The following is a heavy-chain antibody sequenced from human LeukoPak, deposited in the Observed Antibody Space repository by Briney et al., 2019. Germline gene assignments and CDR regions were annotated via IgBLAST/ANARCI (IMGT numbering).Heavy chain of an antibody. D-gene: IGHD6-13*01. CDR3: AKAGSSWYYFDY. V-gene: IGHV3-9*03. J-gene: IGHJ4*02. CDR2: ISWASGSL. Sequence: ETWGSLRLSCAAPGFTFDDYARDWVGQAPGKGLEGVSGISWASGSLGYADSVTGRFTSSRDNAKNSLYLQINSLRAEDMALYYCAKAGSSWYYFDYWGQGSLVTVSS. CDR1: GFTFDDYA.